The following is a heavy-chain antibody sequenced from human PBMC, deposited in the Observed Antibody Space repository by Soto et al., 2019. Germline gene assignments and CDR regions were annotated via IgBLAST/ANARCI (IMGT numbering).Heavy chain of an antibody. Sequence: GESLKISGKGSGYDFDNYWICWVLQMPVKGLEWMGMIFPGDSDTKESPYLQGLITMSVDKSDSSDFLQWTSLKASDSAMYYCADAYGTGPNAFDVWGQGTMVTVSS. CDR2: IFPGDSDT. CDR1: GYDFDNYW. V-gene: IGHV5-51*01. D-gene: IGHD2-8*02. J-gene: IGHJ3*01. CDR3: ADAYGTGPNAFDV.